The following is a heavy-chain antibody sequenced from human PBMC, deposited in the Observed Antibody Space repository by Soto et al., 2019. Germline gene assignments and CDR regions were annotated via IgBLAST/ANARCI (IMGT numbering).Heavy chain of an antibody. D-gene: IGHD2-15*01. V-gene: IGHV3-23*02. Sequence: PVGSLRLSCMASGFTFNDYAMTWVRRAPGKGMEWVSIISGSGDKTYFGESVAGRFIISRDNPRNTLYLHMSNVRAEDTAMYYCAKDAGDFRDWDCRCGSCFPDGMDVWGQGTTVTVSS. CDR1: GFTFNDYA. CDR3: AKDAGDFRDWDCRCGSCFPDGMDV. J-gene: IGHJ6*02. CDR2: ISGSGDKT.